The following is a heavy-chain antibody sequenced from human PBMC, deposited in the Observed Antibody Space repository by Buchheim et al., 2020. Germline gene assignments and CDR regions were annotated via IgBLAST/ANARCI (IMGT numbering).Heavy chain of an antibody. CDR1: GFTFSSYA. CDR2: ISYDGSNK. J-gene: IGHJ4*02. CDR3: ARGRWEPFYYFDY. Sequence: QVQLVESGGGVVQPGRSLRLSCAASGFTFSSYAMHWVRQAPGKGLEWVAVISYDGSNKYYADSVKGRFTISRDNSKNTLYLQMNSLRAEDTAVYYCARGRWEPFYYFDYWGQGTL. V-gene: IGHV3-30*04. D-gene: IGHD1-26*01.